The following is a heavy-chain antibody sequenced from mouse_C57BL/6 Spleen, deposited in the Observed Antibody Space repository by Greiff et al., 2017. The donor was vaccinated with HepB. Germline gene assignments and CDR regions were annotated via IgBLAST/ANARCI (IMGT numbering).Heavy chain of an antibody. CDR3: TRDEDISRFAY. D-gene: IGHD1-1*01. V-gene: IGHV5-9-1*02. CDR1: GFTFSSYA. CDR2: ISSGGDYI. Sequence: EVKLMESGEGLVKPGGSLKLSCAASGFTFSSYAMSWVRQTPEKRLEWVAYISSGGDYIYYADTVKGRFTISRDNARNTLYLQMSSLKSEDTAMYYCTRDEDISRFAYWGQGTLVTVSA. J-gene: IGHJ3*01.